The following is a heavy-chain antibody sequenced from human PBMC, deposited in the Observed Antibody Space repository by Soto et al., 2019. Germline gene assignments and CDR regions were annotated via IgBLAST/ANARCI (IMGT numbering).Heavy chain of an antibody. CDR2: IYTGGGT. J-gene: IGHJ4*02. Sequence: EVRLVESGGGLVQPGGSLRLSCADSGLTVSTNPMSWVRQAPGKGLEWVSVIYTGGGTHYADSVKGRFTISRDNTKNTVNLQMNSLRPEDTAVYYCARDGSGHWGQGTLVTVSS. V-gene: IGHV3-66*01. CDR1: GLTVSTNP. CDR3: ARDGSGH.